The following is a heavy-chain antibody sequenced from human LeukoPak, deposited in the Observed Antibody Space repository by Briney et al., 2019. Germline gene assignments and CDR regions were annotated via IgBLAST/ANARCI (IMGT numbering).Heavy chain of an antibody. J-gene: IGHJ1*01. D-gene: IGHD1-1*01. CDR1: GFTFSDYY. Sequence: GGSLRLSCGGSGFTFSDYYMNWIRQAPGKGLEWVSYISSSGTSIYQSDSVKGRFTISRDNAKNSLYLQMNSLRAEDTAVYYCATASAITSPGTFQHWGQGTRVTVSS. V-gene: IGHV3-11*01. CDR3: ATASAITSPGTFQH. CDR2: ISSSGTSI.